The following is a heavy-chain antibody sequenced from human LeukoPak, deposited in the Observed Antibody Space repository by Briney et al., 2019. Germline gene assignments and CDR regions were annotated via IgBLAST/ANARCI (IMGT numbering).Heavy chain of an antibody. CDR2: IIPIFGTA. CDR3: ASGSPLDYGDLDY. CDR1: GGTFSSYA. D-gene: IGHD4-17*01. Sequence: WASVKVSCKASGGTFSSYAISWVRQAPGQGLEWMGGIIPIFGTANYAQKFQGRVTITADESTSTAYMELSSLRSEDTAVYYCASGSPLDYGDLDYWGQGTLVTVSS. J-gene: IGHJ4*02. V-gene: IGHV1-69*13.